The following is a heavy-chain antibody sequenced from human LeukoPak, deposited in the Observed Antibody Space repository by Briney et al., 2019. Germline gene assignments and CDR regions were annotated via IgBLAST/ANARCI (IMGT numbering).Heavy chain of an antibody. Sequence: ASVKVSCKASGYTFTGYYIYWVRQAPGQGLEWMGWINPNSGGTNYAQKFQGRVALTRDTSTTTSYMELSGLRSDDTAVYYCAKVQYLTLDAFDFWGRGTMVTVSS. V-gene: IGHV1-2*02. D-gene: IGHD2-21*02. J-gene: IGHJ3*01. CDR1: GYTFTGYY. CDR2: INPNSGGT. CDR3: AKVQYLTLDAFDF.